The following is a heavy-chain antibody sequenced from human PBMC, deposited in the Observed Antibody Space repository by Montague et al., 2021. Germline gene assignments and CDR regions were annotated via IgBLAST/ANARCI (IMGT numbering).Heavy chain of an antibody. CDR1: GGSINSGGYS. J-gene: IGHJ3*01. CDR3: ARAASPRGAFDV. V-gene: IGHV4-30-2*01. D-gene: IGHD3-10*01. CDR2: ILHSGST. Sequence: TLSLTCAVSGGSINSGGYSWSWIRQPPGKGLEWIGYILHSGSTYYNPSLWSRATISVDRSKSQFSLNLTSMTAADTAVYFCARAASPRGAFDVWGQGTVVTVSS.